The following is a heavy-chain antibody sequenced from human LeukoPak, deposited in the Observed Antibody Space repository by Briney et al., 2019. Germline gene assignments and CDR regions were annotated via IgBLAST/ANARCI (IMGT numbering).Heavy chain of an antibody. Sequence: PLETLSLTCADSGDSFSGYFWSWIRPPPGKGLEWIGEIDHSGSTNYNPYLKSRVTISVDTSKNQFSLKLSSVTAAHTAVYYCARGPGSGWSLFVYWGQGTLVTVSS. J-gene: IGHJ4*02. CDR1: GDSFSGYF. V-gene: IGHV4-34*01. CDR3: ARGPGSGWSLFVY. CDR2: IDHSGST. D-gene: IGHD6-19*01.